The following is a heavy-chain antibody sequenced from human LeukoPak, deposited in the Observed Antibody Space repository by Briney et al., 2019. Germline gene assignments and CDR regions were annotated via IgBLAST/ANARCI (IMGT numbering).Heavy chain of an antibody. CDR3: AGDSYGYEAFDI. CDR1: GFTFSSYS. CDR2: ISSSSSYI. V-gene: IGHV3-21*01. Sequence: GGSLRLSCAASGFTFSSYSMNWVRQAPGKELEWVSSISSSSSYIYYADSVKGRFTISRDNAKNSLYLQMNSLRAEDTAVYYCAGDSYGYEAFDIWGQGTMVTVSS. D-gene: IGHD5-18*01. J-gene: IGHJ3*02.